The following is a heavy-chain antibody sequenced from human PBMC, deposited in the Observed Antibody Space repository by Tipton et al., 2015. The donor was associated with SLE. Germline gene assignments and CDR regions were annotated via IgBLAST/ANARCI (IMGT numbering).Heavy chain of an antibody. CDR3: ARQGAWGSNDY. J-gene: IGHJ4*02. V-gene: IGHV4-59*07. CDR2: IYYSGST. D-gene: IGHD7-27*01. CDR1: GASISSYY. Sequence: TLSLTCTVSGASISSYYWSWIRQPPGKGLEWIGYIYYSGSTIHNPSLKSRVTISVDTSKNQFSLKLSSVTAADTAVYYCARQGAWGSNDYWGPGTLVTVSS.